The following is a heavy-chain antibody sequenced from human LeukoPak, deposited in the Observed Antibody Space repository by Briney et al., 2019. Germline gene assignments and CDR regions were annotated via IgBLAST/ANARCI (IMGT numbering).Heavy chain of an antibody. CDR1: GGSFSDYF. CDR3: ARMRGGGIGYSNYMDV. D-gene: IGHD2-15*01. V-gene: IGHV4-34*01. Sequence: KPSETLSLTCAVFGGSFSDYFWSWIRQPPGKGLEWIGEIDHSGGTNCNPSLKSRVTISVDTSKNQFSLKLTSVTAADAAVYYCARMRGGGIGYSNYMDVWGKGTTVIVSS. CDR2: IDHSGGT. J-gene: IGHJ6*03.